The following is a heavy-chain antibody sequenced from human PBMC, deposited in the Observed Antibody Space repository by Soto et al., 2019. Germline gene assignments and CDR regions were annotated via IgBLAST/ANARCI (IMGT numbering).Heavy chain of an antibody. CDR1: GFTFSSYA. CDR2: ISGSDDST. D-gene: IGHD6-6*01. J-gene: IGHJ4*02. V-gene: IGHV3-23*01. Sequence: EVQLLESGGGLVQPGESLRLSCAASGFTFSSYAMSWVRQAPGKGLEWVTVISGSDDSTYYADSVKGRFTISRANSKNTLYLPITRLRAEDKAVYYCAKRSSSSALDYWAQGTLVTVSS. CDR3: AKRSSSSALDY.